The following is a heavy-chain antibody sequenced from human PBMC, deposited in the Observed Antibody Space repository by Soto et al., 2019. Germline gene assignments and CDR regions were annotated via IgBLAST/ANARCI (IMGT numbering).Heavy chain of an antibody. CDR2: IHPGESDT. V-gene: IGHV5-51*01. Sequence: GESLKSSCQSYGYSFTTYWIAWVRQMPGKVLEWMGSIHPGESDTRYSPSFQGQVTISADMSITTAYLQWSSLKASDTAMYDCARHEATYYNFYVMDVWGQCTTVTVSS. CDR3: ARHEATYYNFYVMDV. CDR1: GYSFTTYW. J-gene: IGHJ6*02.